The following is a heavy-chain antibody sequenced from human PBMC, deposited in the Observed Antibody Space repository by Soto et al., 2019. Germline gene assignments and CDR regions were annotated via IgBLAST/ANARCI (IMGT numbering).Heavy chain of an antibody. CDR3: ARSHIVPRLFMYPYDY. Sequence: SETLSLTCAVYGGSFSGYYWSWIRQPPGKGLESIGEINHSGSTNYNPSLKSRVTISVDTSKNQFSLKLSSVTAADTAVYYCARSHIVPRLFMYPYDYWGQGTLVTVSS. J-gene: IGHJ4*02. CDR2: INHSGST. V-gene: IGHV4-34*01. CDR1: GGSFSGYY. D-gene: IGHD5-12*01.